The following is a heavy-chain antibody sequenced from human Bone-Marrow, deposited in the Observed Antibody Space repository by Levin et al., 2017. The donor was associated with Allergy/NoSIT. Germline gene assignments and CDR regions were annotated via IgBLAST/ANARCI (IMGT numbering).Heavy chain of an antibody. J-gene: IGHJ4*02. CDR2: IWYDGSNK. D-gene: IGHD6-19*01. V-gene: IGHV3-33*01. CDR3: ARGEYSSPLAVAGTLDY. Sequence: SCAASGFTFSSHGMHWVRQAPGKGLEWVAVIWYDGSNKYHADSVKGRFTISRDNSKNTLYLQMNSLRAEDTAVYYCARGEYSSPLAVAGTLDYWGQGTLVTVSS. CDR1: GFTFSSHG.